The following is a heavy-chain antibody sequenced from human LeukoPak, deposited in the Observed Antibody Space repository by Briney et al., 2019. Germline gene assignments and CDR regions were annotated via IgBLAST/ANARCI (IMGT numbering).Heavy chain of an antibody. J-gene: IGHJ3*02. CDR1: GYTFTSYY. CDR3: ARALHRRGFAEDAFDI. Sequence: ASVKVSCKASGYTFTSYYMHWVRQASGQGLEWMGIINPSGGSTSYAQKFQGRVTMTRDTSTSTVYMELSSLRSEDTAVYYCARALHRRGFAEDAFDIWGQGTMVTVSS. V-gene: IGHV1-46*01. CDR2: INPSGGST. D-gene: IGHD3-10*01.